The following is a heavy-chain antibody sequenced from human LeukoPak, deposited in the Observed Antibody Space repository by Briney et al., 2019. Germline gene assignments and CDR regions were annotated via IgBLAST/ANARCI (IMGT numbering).Heavy chain of an antibody. CDR2: IYYSGST. CDR3: ARVTGYMTEDYFDY. D-gene: IGHD6-13*01. CDR1: GGSINSYY. V-gene: IGHV4-59*01. J-gene: IGHJ4*02. Sequence: SETLSLTCTVSGGSINSYYWSWIRQPPGKGLEWIGYIYYSGSTNYNPSLTSRVTISVDTSKNQSSLRLSSVTAADTAVYYCARVTGYMTEDYFDYWGQGTLITVSS.